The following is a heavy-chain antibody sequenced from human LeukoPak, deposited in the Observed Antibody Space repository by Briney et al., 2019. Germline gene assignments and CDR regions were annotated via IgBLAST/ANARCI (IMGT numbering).Heavy chain of an antibody. Sequence: SVKVSCKASGGTFSSYAISWVRQAPGQGLEWMGGIIPIFGTANYAQKFQGRVTITTDESTSTAYMELSSLRSEDTAVYYCARHIGGIAAAGHDAFDIWGQGTMVTVSS. D-gene: IGHD6-13*01. CDR2: IIPIFGTA. V-gene: IGHV1-69*05. J-gene: IGHJ3*02. CDR3: ARHIGGIAAAGHDAFDI. CDR1: GGTFSSYA.